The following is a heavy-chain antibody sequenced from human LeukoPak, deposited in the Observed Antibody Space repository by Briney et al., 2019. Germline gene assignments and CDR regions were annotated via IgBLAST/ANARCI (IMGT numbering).Heavy chain of an antibody. Sequence: SGGSLSLLCDASGLTKQCLEMMWLRQAPGKGLEWVSYISSSGDMIFYADSVKGRFTISRDNAKNSLYLQMNSLRVEDTAVYYCVRPSYYDSSGNYGSGYFDYWGQGTLVTVSS. CDR2: ISSSGDMI. CDR1: GLTKQCLE. V-gene: IGHV3-48*03. D-gene: IGHD3-22*01. CDR3: VRPSYYDSSGNYGSGYFDY. J-gene: IGHJ4*02.